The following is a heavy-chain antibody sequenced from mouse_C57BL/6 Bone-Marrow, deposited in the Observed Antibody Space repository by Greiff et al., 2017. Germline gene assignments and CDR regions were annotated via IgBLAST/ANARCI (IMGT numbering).Heavy chain of an antibody. Sequence: EVHLVESGGGLVKPGGSLTLSCAASGFTFSDYEMHWVRQAPEQGLEWVAYISPDSSTIYYAPTFKGRFTISRDKAKNTLFLQLTSLRSEDSAMYYCARPIYYDDEFDYWGQGTTLTVSS. CDR2: ISPDSSTI. CDR3: ARPIYYDDEFDY. CDR1: GFTFSDYE. D-gene: IGHD2-4*01. J-gene: IGHJ2*01. V-gene: IGHV5-17*01.